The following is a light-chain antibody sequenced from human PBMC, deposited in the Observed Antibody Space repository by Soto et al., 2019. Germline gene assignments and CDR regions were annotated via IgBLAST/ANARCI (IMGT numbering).Light chain of an antibody. J-gene: IGLJ1*01. Sequence: QSALTQPASVSGSPGQSITISCTGTSSDVGGYNYVSWYQQHPGKAPKLMIYEVSHRPSGVSNRFSGSKSGNTASLTISGLQAEEEADYQCSSYTSSSTSYVFGTGTKVNV. CDR3: SSYTSSSTSYV. CDR2: EVS. V-gene: IGLV2-14*01. CDR1: SSDVGGYNY.